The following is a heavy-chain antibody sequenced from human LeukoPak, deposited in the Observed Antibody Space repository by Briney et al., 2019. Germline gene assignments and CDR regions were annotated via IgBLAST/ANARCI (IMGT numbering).Heavy chain of an antibody. CDR1: GYTFIGYD. V-gene: IGHV1-8*01. CDR2: MNPKSGNT. D-gene: IGHD5-18*01. CDR3: ARRRGYSHHPDDWYFDF. Sequence: ASVKVSCKGSGYTFIGYDINWVRQATGQGLEWMGWMNPKSGNTGYAQNFQGRVTMTRDTSISTAYMELSSLRSEDTAVYYCARRRGYSHHPDDWYFDFWGRGTLVSVSS. J-gene: IGHJ2*01.